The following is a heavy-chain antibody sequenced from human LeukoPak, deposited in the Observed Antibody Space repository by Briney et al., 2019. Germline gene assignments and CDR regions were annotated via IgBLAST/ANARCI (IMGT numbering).Heavy chain of an antibody. V-gene: IGHV3-64D*06. CDR3: EKDRWIDY. Sequence: GGSLRLSCLVSGFSFRSYAMHWVRQAPGKGLEYVSSISSEGATTYYTDSVKGRFTISRDNSKNMLYLQMSSLRTEDTGIYYCEKDRWIDYWGQGARVTVSS. CDR1: GFSFRSYA. J-gene: IGHJ4*02. D-gene: IGHD1-1*01. CDR2: ISSEGATT.